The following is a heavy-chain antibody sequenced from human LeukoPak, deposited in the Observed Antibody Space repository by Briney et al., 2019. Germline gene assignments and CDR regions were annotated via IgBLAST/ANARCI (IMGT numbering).Heavy chain of an antibody. Sequence: SVKVSCKASGYTFTGYYMHWVRQAPGQGLEWMGWIIPILGIANYAQKFQGRVTITADKSTSTAYMELSSLRSEDTAVYYCAREAKIQLWGGNYYFDYWGQGTLVTVSS. V-gene: IGHV1-69*10. J-gene: IGHJ4*02. CDR2: IIPILGIA. CDR3: AREAKIQLWGGNYYFDY. CDR1: GYTFTGYY. D-gene: IGHD5-18*01.